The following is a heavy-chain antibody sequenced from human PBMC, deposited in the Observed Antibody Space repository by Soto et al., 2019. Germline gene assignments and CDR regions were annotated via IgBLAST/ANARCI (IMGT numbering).Heavy chain of an antibody. CDR1: GFTFSSYA. CDR2: ISSSGGGT. D-gene: IGHD5-12*01. J-gene: IGHJ3*02. CDR3: AKDPATIYFYDAFDI. Sequence: GGSLRLSCAASGFTFSSYAMSWVRQAPGKGLEWVSAISSSGGGTYYADSVKGRFTISRDNSKNTLYLQMNSLRAEDTAVYYCAKDPATIYFYDAFDIWGQGTMVTVSS. V-gene: IGHV3-23*01.